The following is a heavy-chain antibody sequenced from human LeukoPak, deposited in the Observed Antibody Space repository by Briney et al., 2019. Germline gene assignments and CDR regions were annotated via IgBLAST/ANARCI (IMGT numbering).Heavy chain of an antibody. D-gene: IGHD2-15*01. Sequence: SETLSLTCTVSGGSISSHYWTWLRQSPVKGLEWIGYISNSGSTSYNPSLKSRVTITIDTSKNQFSLKLSSVTVADTAVYYCGRDALVGYFSYYYMDVWGKGTTVTVSS. CDR2: ISNSGST. V-gene: IGHV4-59*11. J-gene: IGHJ6*03. CDR1: GGSISSHY. CDR3: GRDALVGYFSYYYMDV.